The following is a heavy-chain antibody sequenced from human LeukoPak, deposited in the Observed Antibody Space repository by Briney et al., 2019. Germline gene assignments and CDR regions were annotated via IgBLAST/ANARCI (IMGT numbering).Heavy chain of an antibody. D-gene: IGHD2-21*01. CDR2: ITYNGDDT. V-gene: IGHV3-64D*06. J-gene: IGHJ4*02. Sequence: GGSLRLSCSASGFTFRTYPMHWVRQAPGRGLEYVSSITYNGDDTYYTDSVKGRFSTSRDNSKKTLYLQMSSLRAEDTAVYYCVRGDKHPDYWGQGTLVTVSS. CDR1: GFTFRTYP. CDR3: VRGDKHPDY.